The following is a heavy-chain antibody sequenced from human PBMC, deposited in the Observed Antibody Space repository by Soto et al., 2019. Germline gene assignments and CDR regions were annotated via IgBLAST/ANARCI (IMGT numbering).Heavy chain of an antibody. CDR3: ARAHAPTLPFDY. D-gene: IGHD2-15*01. CDR1: GGSIRNVY. Sequence: KPSETLSLTCTVSGGSIRNVYWSWIRQSPGKRLEWIGFIFHSGNAKHNPSLKSRVTLSVDTSKNQFSLSLDSVTAADTAVYFCARAHAPTLPFDYWGQGTLVTVVL. J-gene: IGHJ4*01. V-gene: IGHV4-59*01. CDR2: IFHSGNA.